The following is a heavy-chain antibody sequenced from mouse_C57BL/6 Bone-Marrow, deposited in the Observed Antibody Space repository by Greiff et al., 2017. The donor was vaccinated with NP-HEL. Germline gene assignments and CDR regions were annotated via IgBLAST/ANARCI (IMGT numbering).Heavy chain of an antibody. V-gene: IGHV1-50*01. CDR3: ARGYYYGSSSYWYFDV. CDR1: GYTFTSYW. D-gene: IGHD1-1*01. J-gene: IGHJ1*03. Sequence: QVQLQQSGAELVKPGASVKLSCKASGYTFTSYWMQWVKQRPGQGLEWIGEIDPSDSYTNYNQKFKGKATLTVDTSSSTAYMQLSSLTSEDSAVYYCARGYYYGSSSYWYFDVWGTGTTVTVSS. CDR2: IDPSDSYT.